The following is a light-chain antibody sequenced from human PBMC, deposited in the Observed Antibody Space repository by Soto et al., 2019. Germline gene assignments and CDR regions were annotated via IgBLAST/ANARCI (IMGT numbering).Light chain of an antibody. CDR1: QNIRSN. Sequence: EIVMTQSPATLSVSPGERATLSCRASQNIRSNLAWYQQIPGQAPRLLIHGASTRATGIPARFSGSGSGTEFTLTISGLQSEDYAVYYCQQYNNLPPWTFGQGNKVEI. CDR2: GAS. CDR3: QQYNNLPPWT. J-gene: IGKJ1*01. V-gene: IGKV3-15*01.